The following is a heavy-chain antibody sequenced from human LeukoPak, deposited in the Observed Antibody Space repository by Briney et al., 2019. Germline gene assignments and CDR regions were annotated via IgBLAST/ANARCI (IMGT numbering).Heavy chain of an antibody. Sequence: ASVKVSCKASGYTFTSYDINWVRQATGQALEWMGWMNPNSGNTGYAQKFQGRVTMTRNTSISTAYMELSSLRSEDTAVYYCARDWEDGYNPYAFDIWGQGTMVTVSS. CDR2: MNPNSGNT. CDR3: ARDWEDGYNPYAFDI. D-gene: IGHD5-24*01. J-gene: IGHJ3*02. V-gene: IGHV1-8*01. CDR1: GYTFTSYD.